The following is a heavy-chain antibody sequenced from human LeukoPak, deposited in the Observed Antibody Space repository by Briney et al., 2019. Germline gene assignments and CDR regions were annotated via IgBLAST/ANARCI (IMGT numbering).Heavy chain of an antibody. V-gene: IGHV3-74*01. Sequence: TGGSLRLSCAASGFTFSSYWMHWVRQAPGKGLVWVSRINGDGSSTSYADSVKGRFTISRDNAKNTLYLQMNSLRAEDTAVYYCASELGYCISTSCYFLDHWGPGTLVTVSS. D-gene: IGHD2-2*01. CDR1: GFTFSSYW. CDR2: INGDGSST. CDR3: ASELGYCISTSCYFLDH. J-gene: IGHJ5*02.